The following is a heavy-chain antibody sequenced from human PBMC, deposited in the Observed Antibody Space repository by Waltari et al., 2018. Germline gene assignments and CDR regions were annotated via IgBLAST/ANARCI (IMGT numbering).Heavy chain of an antibody. D-gene: IGHD5-12*01. J-gene: IGHJ6*02. Sequence: PGKGREWVSFIRSKAYVGTTDNAASVKGRFTISRDDSKSIAYLQMNSLKTEDTAVYYCTSPKYSGYDIYYYYGMDVWGQGTTVTVSS. V-gene: IGHV3-49*02. CDR3: TSPKYSGYDIYYYYGMDV. CDR2: IRSKAYVGTT.